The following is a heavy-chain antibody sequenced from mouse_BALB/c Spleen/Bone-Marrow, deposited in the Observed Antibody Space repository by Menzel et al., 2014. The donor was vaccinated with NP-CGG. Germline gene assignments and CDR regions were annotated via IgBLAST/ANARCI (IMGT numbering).Heavy chain of an antibody. V-gene: IGHV1S137*01. CDR1: GYTFTDYA. J-gene: IGHJ2*01. CDR3: ARESIYYYGSTLDY. D-gene: IGHD1-1*01. CDR2: ISTYYGDA. Sequence: VKLQQSGAELVRPGVPVKISCKGSGYTFTDYAMHWVKQSHAKSLEWIGVISTYYGDASYNQKFKGKATMTVDKSSSTAYMELARLTSEDSAIYYCARESIYYYGSTLDYWGQGTTLTVSS.